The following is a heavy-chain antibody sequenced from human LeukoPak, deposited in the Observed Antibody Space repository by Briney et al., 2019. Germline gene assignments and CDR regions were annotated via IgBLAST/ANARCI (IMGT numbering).Heavy chain of an antibody. CDR3: ARELAYCGGDCYSGVFDP. Sequence: GGSLRLSCAASGFTFSDYYMSWIRQAPGKGLEWVSYISSSSSTIYYADSVKGRFTISRDNAKNSLYLQMNSLRAEDTAVYYCARELAYCGGDCYSGVFDPWGQGTLVTVSS. CDR1: GFTFSDYY. D-gene: IGHD2-21*02. J-gene: IGHJ5*02. V-gene: IGHV3-11*04. CDR2: ISSSSSTI.